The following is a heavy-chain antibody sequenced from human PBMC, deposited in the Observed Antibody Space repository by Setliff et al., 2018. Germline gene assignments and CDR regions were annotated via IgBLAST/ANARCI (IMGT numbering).Heavy chain of an antibody. CDR2: INAGNGNT. V-gene: IGHV1-3*01. D-gene: IGHD5-18*01. J-gene: IGHJ6*03. Sequence: VKVSCKASGYTFTSYAMHWVRQAPGQRLEWMGWINAGNGNTKYSQKFQGRVTITRDTSARTAYMELSSLRSEDTAVYYCARDKLWLMGYYYYYYMDVWGKGTTVTVSS. CDR3: ARDKLWLMGYYYYYYMDV. CDR1: GYTFTSYA.